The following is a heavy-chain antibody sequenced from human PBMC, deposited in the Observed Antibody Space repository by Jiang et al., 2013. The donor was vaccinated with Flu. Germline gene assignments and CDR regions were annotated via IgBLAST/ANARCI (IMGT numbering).Heavy chain of an antibody. CDR3: ARGAVGDGYNPLGY. D-gene: IGHD5-24*01. V-gene: IGHV1-2*04. Sequence: EVKKPGSSVKVSCKASGGTFSSYAISWVRQAPGQGLEWMGWINPNSGGTNYAQKFQGWVTMTRDTSISTAYMELSRLRSDDTAVYYCARGAVGDGYNPLGYWGQGTLVTVSS. CDR2: INPNSGGT. CDR1: GGTFSSYA. J-gene: IGHJ4*02.